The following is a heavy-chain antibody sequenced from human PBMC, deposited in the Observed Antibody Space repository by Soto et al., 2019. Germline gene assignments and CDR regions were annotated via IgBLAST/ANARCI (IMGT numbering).Heavy chain of an antibody. V-gene: IGHV3-30*18. CDR3: AKDQVELRFGPPNAYGMDV. D-gene: IGHD3-10*01. CDR2: ISYDGSNK. Sequence: QVQLVESGGGVVQPGRSLRLSCAASGFTFSSYGMHWVRQAPGKGLEWVAVISYDGSNKYYADSVKGRFTISRDNSKNTLYLRMTSRIAEDTAVYYSAKDQVELRFGPPNAYGMDVWGQGTTVTVAS. CDR1: GFTFSSYG. J-gene: IGHJ6*01.